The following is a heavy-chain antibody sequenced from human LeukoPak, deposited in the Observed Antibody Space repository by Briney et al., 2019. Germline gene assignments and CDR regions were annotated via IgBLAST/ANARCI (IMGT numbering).Heavy chain of an antibody. Sequence: PGGSLRLSCAASGFTFSSYSMNWVRQAPGKGLEWVSYISSSSSTIYYADSVKGRFTTSRDNARNTLYLQMNSLRAEDTAVYYCAKDSVLIPAGWFDPWGQGTLVTVSS. V-gene: IGHV3-48*01. D-gene: IGHD2-2*01. CDR3: AKDSVLIPAGWFDP. J-gene: IGHJ5*02. CDR1: GFTFSSYS. CDR2: ISSSSSTI.